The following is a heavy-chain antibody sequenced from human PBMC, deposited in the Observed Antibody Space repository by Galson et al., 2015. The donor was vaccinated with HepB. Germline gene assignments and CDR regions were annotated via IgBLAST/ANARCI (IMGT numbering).Heavy chain of an antibody. CDR3: ARISTAYDKNYFDF. J-gene: IGHJ4*02. V-gene: IGHV3-72*01. D-gene: IGHD2-21*02. CDR2: TRHRAMSYTT. Sequence: SLRLSCAASGFTFSDHYMDWVRQAPGKGLEWVGRTRHRAMSYTTEYAASVKGRFIVSRDDSKNSLYLQMNSLKSEDTAMYFCARISTAYDKNYFDFWGQGTLVTVSS. CDR1: GFTFSDHY.